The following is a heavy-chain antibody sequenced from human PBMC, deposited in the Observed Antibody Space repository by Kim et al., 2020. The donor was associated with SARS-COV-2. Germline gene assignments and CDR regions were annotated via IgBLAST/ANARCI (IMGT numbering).Heavy chain of an antibody. V-gene: IGHV7-4-1*02. D-gene: IGHD3-10*01. CDR3: ARVDYYGSGCFQH. Sequence: YAQGFTGRFVFSLDTSVSTAYLQISSLKAEDTAVYYCARVDYYGSGCFQHWGQGTLVTVSS. J-gene: IGHJ1*01.